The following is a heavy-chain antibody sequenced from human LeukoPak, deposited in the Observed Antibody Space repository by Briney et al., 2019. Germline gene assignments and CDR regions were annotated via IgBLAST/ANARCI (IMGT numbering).Heavy chain of an antibody. V-gene: IGHV4-34*01. CDR1: GGSFSGYY. J-gene: IGHJ3*02. CDR2: INHSGST. CDR3: ARGHSSGWYGLFDI. D-gene: IGHD6-19*01. Sequence: SETLSLTCAVYGGSFSGYYWGWIRQPPGKGLEWIGEINHSGSTNYNPSLKRRVTISVDTSKNQFSLKLSSVTAADTAVYYCARGHSSGWYGLFDIWGQGTMVTVSS.